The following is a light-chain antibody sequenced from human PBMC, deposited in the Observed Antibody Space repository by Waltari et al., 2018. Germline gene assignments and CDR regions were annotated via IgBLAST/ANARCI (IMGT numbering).Light chain of an antibody. CDR2: KAS. V-gene: IGKV1-5*03. CDR3: QRYNSDPYT. Sequence: DIQMNQSPSTLSASVGDRVTITCRASQCISSWLAWYQQRPGKAPKHLIYKASSLESGGPSRFRGSGSGTEFTLTISSLQPAAFATYDCQRYNSDPYTIGQGSKLEFK. CDR1: QCISSW. J-gene: IGKJ2*01.